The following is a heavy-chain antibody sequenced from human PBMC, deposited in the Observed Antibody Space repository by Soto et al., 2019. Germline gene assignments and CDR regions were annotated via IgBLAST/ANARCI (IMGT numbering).Heavy chain of an antibody. V-gene: IGHV4-31*03. D-gene: IGHD3-22*01. CDR3: ARSRGGYFDY. CDR2: IYYSGST. J-gene: IGHJ4*02. Sequence: SETLSLTCTVSGGSITSGGYCWTWIRQHPVKGLEWMGHIYYSGSTSYNPSLKSRVTISLDTSKNQFSLKLSSVTAADTAVYYCARSRGGYFDYWGQGTLVTVSS. CDR1: GGSITSGGYC.